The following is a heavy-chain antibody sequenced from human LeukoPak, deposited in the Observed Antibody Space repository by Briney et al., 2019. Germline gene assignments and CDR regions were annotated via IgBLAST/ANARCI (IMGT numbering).Heavy chain of an antibody. CDR2: SCDSDNT. V-gene: IGHV4-59*01. J-gene: IGHJ4*02. CDR3: ARWHSHGRYFDY. CDR1: GSSITNYC. D-gene: IGHD2-21*01. Sequence: SETLSLTCSVSGSSITNYCWNWIRQPPGKGLEWVGYSCDSDNTDYKPSLKSRVTISLDTSKNQFSLKLTSAAAADTAVYYCARWHSHGRYFDYWGQGALVTVSS.